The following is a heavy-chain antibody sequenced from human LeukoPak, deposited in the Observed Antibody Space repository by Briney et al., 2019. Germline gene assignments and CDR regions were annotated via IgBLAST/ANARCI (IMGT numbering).Heavy chain of an antibody. V-gene: IGHV3-43D*03. J-gene: IGHJ6*03. CDR3: AKDPKEQESIAARPGDYYYYYMDV. CDR2: IRWDGGST. Sequence: GGSLRLSCAASGFTFDDYAMHWVRQAPGKGLEWVSLIRWDGGSTYYADSVKGRFTISRDNSKTSLYLQMNSLRAEDTALYYCAKDPKEQESIAARPGDYYYYYMDVWGKGTTVTVSS. D-gene: IGHD6-6*01. CDR1: GFTFDDYA.